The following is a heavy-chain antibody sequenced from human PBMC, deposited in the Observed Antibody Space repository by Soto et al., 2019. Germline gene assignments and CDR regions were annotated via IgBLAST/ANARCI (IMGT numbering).Heavy chain of an antibody. CDR2: IWYDGSNK. CDR1: GFTFSSYG. J-gene: IGHJ4*02. CDR3: ARDPSISSPSGYFDY. V-gene: IGHV3-33*01. Sequence: QVQLVESGGGVVQPGRSLRLSCAASGFTFSSYGMHWVRQAPGKGLEWVAVIWYDGSNKYYADSVKGRFNISRDNSKNTLYRQMNSLSAEDTAVYYCARDPSISSPSGYFDYWGQGTLVTVSS. D-gene: IGHD3-10*01.